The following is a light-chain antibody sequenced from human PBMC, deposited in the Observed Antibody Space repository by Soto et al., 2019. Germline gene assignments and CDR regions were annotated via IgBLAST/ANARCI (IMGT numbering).Light chain of an antibody. CDR3: SSYTSRSTNV. V-gene: IGLV2-14*01. J-gene: IGLJ1*01. Sequence: QSALTQPASVSGSPGQSITISCTGTSSDVGGYNYVSWYQQHPGKAPKLMIYEVSNRPSGVSNRFSGSKSGNTASLTISGLQAEYEADYYCSSYTSRSTNVFGTGTKLTVL. CDR2: EVS. CDR1: SSDVGGYNY.